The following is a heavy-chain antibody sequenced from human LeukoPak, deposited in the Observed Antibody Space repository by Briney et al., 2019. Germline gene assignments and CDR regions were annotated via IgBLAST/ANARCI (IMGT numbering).Heavy chain of an antibody. J-gene: IGHJ4*02. CDR3: ARDQGIQLWSYYFDY. D-gene: IGHD5-18*01. CDR2: ISSSSSTI. Sequence: GGSLRLSCAACGFTFSSYSMNWVRQAPGKGLEWVSYISSSSSTIYYADSVKGRFTISRDNAKNSLYLQMNSLRAEDTAVYYCARDQGIQLWSYYFDYWGQGTLVTVSS. V-gene: IGHV3-48*01. CDR1: GFTFSSYS.